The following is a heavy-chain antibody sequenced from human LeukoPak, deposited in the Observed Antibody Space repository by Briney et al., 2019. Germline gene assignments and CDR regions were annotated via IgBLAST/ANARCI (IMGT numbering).Heavy chain of an antibody. CDR2: IYHSGST. J-gene: IGHJ4*02. D-gene: IGHD3-22*01. V-gene: IGHV4-38-2*02. CDR1: GYSISGGYY. Sequence: SETLSLTCTVSGYSISGGYYWGWIRQPPGKGLEWIGSIYHSGSTYYNPSLKSRVTISVDTSKNQFSLKLSSVTAADTAVYYCARGRVYDSSAYPASPFDYWGQGTLVTVSS. CDR3: ARGRVYDSSAYPASPFDY.